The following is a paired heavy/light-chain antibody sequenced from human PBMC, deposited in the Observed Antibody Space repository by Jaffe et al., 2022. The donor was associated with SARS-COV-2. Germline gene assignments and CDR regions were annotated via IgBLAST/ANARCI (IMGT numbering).Heavy chain of an antibody. J-gene: IGHJ3*02. Sequence: EVQLVQSGAEVKKPGESLKISCKGSGYSFTSYWIGWVRQMPGKGLEWMGIIYPGDSDTRYSPSFQGQVTISADKSISTAYLQWSSLKASDTAMYYCASGTRPVTSHYDSSGYSAFDIWGQGTMVTVSS. CDR1: GYSFTSYW. V-gene: IGHV5-51*01. CDR2: IYPGDSDT. D-gene: IGHD3-22*01. CDR3: ASGTRPVTSHYDSSGYSAFDI.
Light chain of an antibody. V-gene: IGKV1-8*01. Sequence: AIRMTQSPSSFSASTGDRVTITCRASQGISSYLAWYQQKPGKAPKLLIYAASTLQSGVPSRFSGSGSGTDFTLTISCLQSEDFATYYCQQYYSYPQAFGQGTKLEIK. CDR1: QGISSY. J-gene: IGKJ2*01. CDR2: AAS. CDR3: QQYYSYPQA.